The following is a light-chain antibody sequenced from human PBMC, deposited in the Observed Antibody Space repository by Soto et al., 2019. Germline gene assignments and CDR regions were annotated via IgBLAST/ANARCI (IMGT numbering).Light chain of an antibody. J-gene: IGKJ1*01. Sequence: EIVLTQSPGTLSLSPGERATLSCRASQSVSSSYLAWYQQKPGLAPRLLIYGASSRATGIPGRFSGSGSGTDFTLTISRLEPEDFAVYYCQQYGSSPVTFGQGTKVEIK. CDR2: GAS. V-gene: IGKV3-20*01. CDR1: QSVSSSY. CDR3: QQYGSSPVT.